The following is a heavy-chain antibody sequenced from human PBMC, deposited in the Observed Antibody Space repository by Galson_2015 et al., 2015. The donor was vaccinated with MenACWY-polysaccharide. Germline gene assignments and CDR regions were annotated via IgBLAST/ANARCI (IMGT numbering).Heavy chain of an antibody. D-gene: IGHD2-2*02. V-gene: IGHV5-51*01. CDR2: IYPSDSDT. Sequence: QSGAEVKKPGESLKISRKGSGYSYTSYWIGWVRQMPGKGMEWMGMIYPSDSDTRYSPSFQGQVTISADKSISTAYLQWSSLRASDTAIYYCVRHLYADFWGQGTLVTVSS. J-gene: IGHJ4*02. CDR3: VRHLYADF. CDR1: GYSYTSYW.